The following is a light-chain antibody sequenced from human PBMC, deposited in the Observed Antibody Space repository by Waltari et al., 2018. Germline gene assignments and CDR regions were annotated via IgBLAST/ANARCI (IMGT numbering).Light chain of an antibody. J-gene: IGKJ2*01. V-gene: IGKV3-20*01. CDR1: QSLTKRY. CDR3: QQYGSSVLYT. CDR2: GAS. Sequence: RASQSLTKRYLAWYQQKPARAPRLLMYGASSRAAGIPDRFSGSGSGTDFTLTISRLEPEDFAVYYCQQYGSSVLYTFGQGTKLEIK.